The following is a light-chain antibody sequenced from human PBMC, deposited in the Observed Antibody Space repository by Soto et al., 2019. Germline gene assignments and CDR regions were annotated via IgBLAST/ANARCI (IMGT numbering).Light chain of an antibody. Sequence: DIQMTQSPSSLSASVGDRVTITCRASQSISSYLNWYQQKPGTAPKLLIYAASSLQSGVPSRFSGSGSGTDFTLIISRLQPEDFATYYCQQSYSTLTWTFGQGTNVEIK. V-gene: IGKV1-39*01. J-gene: IGKJ1*01. CDR3: QQSYSTLTWT. CDR2: AAS. CDR1: QSISSY.